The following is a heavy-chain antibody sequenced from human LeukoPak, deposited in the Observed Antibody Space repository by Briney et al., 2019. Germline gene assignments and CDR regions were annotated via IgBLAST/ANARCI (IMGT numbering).Heavy chain of an antibody. CDR3: ARDYKYAFDN. CDR2: IGIDSGNT. CDR1: GFTFSDYS. J-gene: IGHJ4*02. Sequence: EGSLRLSCAASGFTFSDYSMNWVRQAPGKGLEWISYIGIDSGNTNYADSVKGRFTISGDKAKNSLYLQMNSLRVEDTAVYYCARDYKYAFDNWGQGTLVTASS. D-gene: IGHD5-24*01. V-gene: IGHV3-48*01.